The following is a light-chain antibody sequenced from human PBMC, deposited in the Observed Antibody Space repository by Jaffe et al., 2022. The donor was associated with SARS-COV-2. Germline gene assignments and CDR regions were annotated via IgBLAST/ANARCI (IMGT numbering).Light chain of an antibody. V-gene: IGLV2-11*01. J-gene: IGLJ3*02. CDR2: EVT. Sequence: QSALTQPRSVSGSPGQSVTISCTGTSNDVGGYNYVSWYQQHSGKAPILMIYEVTKRPSGVPDRFSGSKSGDTASLTISGLQAEDEADYYCCSHAGSYTLVFGGGTKLTVL. CDR3: CSHAGSYTLV. CDR1: SNDVGGYNY.